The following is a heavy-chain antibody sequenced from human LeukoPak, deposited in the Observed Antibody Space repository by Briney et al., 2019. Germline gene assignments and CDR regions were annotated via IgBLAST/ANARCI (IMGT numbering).Heavy chain of an antibody. CDR2: IYKTGSA. CDR1: GDSISRGSYY. CDR3: ARDRGVVVVPAATSGSHYYYYYGMDV. D-gene: IGHD2-2*01. Sequence: PSETLSLTCIVSGDSISRGSYYWSWIRQPSGKGLEWIGYIYKTGSAYYNPSLKSRVTISVDTSKNQFSLKLSSVTAADTAVYYCARDRGVVVVPAATSGSHYYYYYGMDVWGQGTTVTVSS. V-gene: IGHV4-30-4*01. J-gene: IGHJ6*02.